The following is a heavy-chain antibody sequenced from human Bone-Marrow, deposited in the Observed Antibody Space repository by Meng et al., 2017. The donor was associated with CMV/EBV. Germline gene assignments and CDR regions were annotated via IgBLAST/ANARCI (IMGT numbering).Heavy chain of an antibody. CDR1: GFTLSDYT. CDR2: ISYNGGFE. V-gene: IGHV3-30*04. D-gene: IGHD3-16*01. Sequence: GESLKISCAASGFTLSDYTMQWVRQSPGKGLEWVALISYNGGFECYSDSVKGRFTISRDNSKNRLYLRMDSLKTEDTAVYYCAREGGVRTAFDIWGQGTMVTVSS. J-gene: IGHJ3*02. CDR3: AREGGVRTAFDI.